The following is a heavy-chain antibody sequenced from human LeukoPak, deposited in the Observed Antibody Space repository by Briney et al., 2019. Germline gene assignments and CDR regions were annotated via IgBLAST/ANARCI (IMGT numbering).Heavy chain of an antibody. D-gene: IGHD1-26*01. CDR3: TRALGGSYGYYYYMDV. V-gene: IGHV3-49*03. J-gene: IGHJ6*03. Sequence: GESLKISCTASGFTFGDYAMSWFRQAPGKGLEWVGFIRSKAYGGTTEYAASVKGRFTISRDDSKSIAYLQMNSLKTEDTAVYYCTRALGGSYGYYYYMDVWGKGTTVTVSS. CDR2: IRSKAYGGTT. CDR1: GFTFGDYA.